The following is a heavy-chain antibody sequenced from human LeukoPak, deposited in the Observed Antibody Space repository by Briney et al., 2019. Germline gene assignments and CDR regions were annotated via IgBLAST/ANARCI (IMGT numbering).Heavy chain of an antibody. CDR3: ARESLPWFGEAPNRYMDV. V-gene: IGHV3-74*01. Sequence: GGSLRLSCAASGFIFSSYWIYWVRQAPGKGLVWVSRINGDGSSTSYADSVKGRFTISRDNAKNTLYLQMNSLRAEDSAVYYCARESLPWFGEAPNRYMDVWGKGTTVTVSS. J-gene: IGHJ6*03. D-gene: IGHD3-10*01. CDR1: GFIFSSYW. CDR2: INGDGSST.